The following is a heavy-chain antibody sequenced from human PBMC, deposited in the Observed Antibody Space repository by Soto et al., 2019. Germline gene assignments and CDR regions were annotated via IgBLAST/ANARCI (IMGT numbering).Heavy chain of an antibody. V-gene: IGHV1-2*02. D-gene: IGHD1-1*01. Sequence: ASVKVSFKASGYTITGDYMHWVRQATGQGLEWMGWINPNSGGTNYAQKFQGRVTMTRDTSISTAYMELSRLRSDDTAVYYCARTDSLPTKYYFDYWGQGTLVTVSS. CDR3: ARTDSLPTKYYFDY. J-gene: IGHJ4*02. CDR2: INPNSGGT. CDR1: GYTITGDY.